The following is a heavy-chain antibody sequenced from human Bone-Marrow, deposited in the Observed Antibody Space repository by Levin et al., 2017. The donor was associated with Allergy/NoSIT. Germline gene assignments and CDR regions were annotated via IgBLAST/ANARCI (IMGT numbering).Heavy chain of an antibody. J-gene: IGHJ6*02. CDR1: GFTFGKYS. CDR2: ITNASSYI. CDR3: ARRDYYYYGFDV. Sequence: GGSLRLSCAASGFTFGKYSMSWVRQAPGKGLEWVAYITNASSYIYYADSLRGRFTISRDNAKNSLYLQMNSLRVEDTAVYYCARRDYYYYGFDVWGQGTTVTVSS. V-gene: IGHV3-21*01.